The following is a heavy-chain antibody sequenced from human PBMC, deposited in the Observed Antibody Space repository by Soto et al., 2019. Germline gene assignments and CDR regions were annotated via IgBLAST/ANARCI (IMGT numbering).Heavy chain of an antibody. CDR3: AKDGGHCSGGSCYSSYGMDV. V-gene: IGHV3-23*01. CDR1: GFTLSSYA. CDR2: ISGSGGST. Sequence: RRSLRLSCEPSGFTLSSYAMSWVRQAPGKGLEWVPAISGSGGSTYYADSVKGRFTISRDNSKNTLYLQMNSLRAEDTAVYYCAKDGGHCSGGSCYSSYGMDVWGQGTTVTVS. D-gene: IGHD2-15*01. J-gene: IGHJ6*02.